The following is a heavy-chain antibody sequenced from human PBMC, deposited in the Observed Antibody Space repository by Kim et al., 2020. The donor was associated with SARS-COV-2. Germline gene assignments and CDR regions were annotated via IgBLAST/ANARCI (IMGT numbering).Heavy chain of an antibody. D-gene: IGHD3-10*01. CDR1: GFTFSSYA. Sequence: GGSLRLSCAASGFTFSSYAMSWVRQAPGKGLEWVSVISGGGGSTYYADSVKGRFTISRDNSKNTLYLQMNSLRAEDTAVYYCAKDHTSWFGELLGAHGGYWGQGTLVTVSS. J-gene: IGHJ4*02. CDR3: AKDHTSWFGELLGAHGGY. V-gene: IGHV3-23*01. CDR2: ISGGGGST.